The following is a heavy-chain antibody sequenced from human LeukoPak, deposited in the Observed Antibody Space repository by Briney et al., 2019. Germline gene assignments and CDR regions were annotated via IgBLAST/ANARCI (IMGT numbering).Heavy chain of an antibody. Sequence: GGSLRLSCAASGFTFSSYEMNWVRQAPGKGLEWVSYISSSGSTIYYADSVKGRFTISRDNAKNSLYLQMNSLRAEDTAVYYCASARGIIVDTAMVFLGDAYFDYWGQGTLVTVSS. CDR2: ISSSGSTI. CDR1: GFTFSSYE. J-gene: IGHJ4*02. CDR3: ASARGIIVDTAMVFLGDAYFDY. V-gene: IGHV3-48*03. D-gene: IGHD5-18*01.